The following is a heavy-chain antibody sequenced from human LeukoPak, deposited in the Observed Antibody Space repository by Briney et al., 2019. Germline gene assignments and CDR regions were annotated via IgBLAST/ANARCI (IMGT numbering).Heavy chain of an antibody. CDR1: GYSISSSY. D-gene: IGHD3-10*02. V-gene: IGHV4-59*01. CDR2: IYYSGST. CDR3: ARDSLYVTNFFDP. Sequence: SETLSLTCTVSGYSISSSYWNWIRQPPGKGLEWIGYIYYSGSTNYNPSLKSRVTISIDTSKNQFSLNLRSATAADTAVYYCARDSLYVTNFFDPWGQGTLVTVSS. J-gene: IGHJ5*02.